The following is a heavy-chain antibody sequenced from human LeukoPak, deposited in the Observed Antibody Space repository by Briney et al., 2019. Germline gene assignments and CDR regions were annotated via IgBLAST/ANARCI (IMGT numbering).Heavy chain of an antibody. D-gene: IGHD2-8*02. CDR3: ARGAGDVFHERRILDR. CDR1: GYTFTTHF. V-gene: IGHV1-46*01. Sequence: ASVKVSCKASGYTFTTHFMNWVRQAPGQGFEWMAIINPADGTRTYAQKFQDRVTLTRDTSTDTVYMVLSSLRSDDTAVYYCARGAGDVFHERRILDRWGQGTLVTVSS. J-gene: IGHJ5*02. CDR2: INPADGTR.